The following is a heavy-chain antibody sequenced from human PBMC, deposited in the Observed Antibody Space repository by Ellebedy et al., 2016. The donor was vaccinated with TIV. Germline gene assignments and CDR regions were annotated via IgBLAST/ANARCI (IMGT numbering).Heavy chain of an antibody. CDR1: ELTVSSNY. Sequence: GGSLRLSCAASELTVSSNYMSWVRQAPGKGLEWVSVIFIDSTKYYADSVKGRFTISRDTSKNTLYVQMNSLRAEDTAVYYCARETFNDVDLKVWGVFDIWGQGTMVTVSS. V-gene: IGHV3-66*01. J-gene: IGHJ3*02. CDR3: ARETFNDVDLKVWGVFDI. CDR2: IFIDSTK. D-gene: IGHD1-1*01.